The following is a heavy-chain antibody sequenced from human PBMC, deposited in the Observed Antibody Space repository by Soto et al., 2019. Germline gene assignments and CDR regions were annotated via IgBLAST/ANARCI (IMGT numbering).Heavy chain of an antibody. V-gene: IGHV3-66*01. J-gene: IGHJ6*02. CDR3: ATTGMGITLYYYYHGMDV. D-gene: IGHD3-10*01. CDR2: MFYGGST. CDR1: GFTVSTHY. Sequence: EVQLVESGGGLVQPGGSLRLSCAASGFTVSTHYMTWVRQAPGKGLEWVSVMFYGGSTYYADSVKGRFTISRDDSKNTLYLQMNSLRAEDTAVYYCATTGMGITLYYYYHGMDVWGQGTTVTLPS.